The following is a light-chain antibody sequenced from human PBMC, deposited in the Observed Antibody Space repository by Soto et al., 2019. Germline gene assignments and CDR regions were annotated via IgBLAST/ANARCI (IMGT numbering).Light chain of an antibody. CDR3: CSYVGATTYV. CDR2: EGI. J-gene: IGLJ1*01. V-gene: IGLV2-23*01. Sequence: QSALTQPASVSGSPGQSITISCSGTSSNIGGYNVVSWYQQHPGKAPKVIVYEGIKRPSGVSDRFSGSTSGSTASLTISGLQAEDEAVYYCCSYVGATTYVFGSGTKLTVL. CDR1: SSNIGGYNV.